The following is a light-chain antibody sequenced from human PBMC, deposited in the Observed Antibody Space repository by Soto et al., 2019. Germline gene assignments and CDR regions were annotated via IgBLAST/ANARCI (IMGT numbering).Light chain of an antibody. V-gene: IGKV3-15*01. CDR2: GAS. J-gene: IGKJ5*01. Sequence: EIVMTQSPATLSVSPGERATLSCRASQSISNNLAWYQERPGQAPRLLIYGASTRATDIPARFSGSGSGTEFTLTISSLQSEDFAVYSCQQYNIWPPITFGQGTRLEIK. CDR3: QQYNIWPPIT. CDR1: QSISNN.